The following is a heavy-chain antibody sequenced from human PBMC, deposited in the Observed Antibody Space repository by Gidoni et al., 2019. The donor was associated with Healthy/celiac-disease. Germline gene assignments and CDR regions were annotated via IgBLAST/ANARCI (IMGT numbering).Heavy chain of an antibody. CDR1: GFTFSSYS. D-gene: IGHD2-15*01. V-gene: IGHV3-21*06. CDR2: ICSSSSYI. J-gene: IGHJ4*02. Sequence: EVQLVESGGGLVKPGGSLRLSCAASGFTFSSYSMNWVRQAPGKGLEWVSSICSSSSYIYYADSVKGRFTISRDNAKNSLYLQMNSLRAEDTAVYYCARQLVVVVAATHTTDDYWGQGTLVTVSS. CDR3: ARQLVVVVAATHTTDDY.